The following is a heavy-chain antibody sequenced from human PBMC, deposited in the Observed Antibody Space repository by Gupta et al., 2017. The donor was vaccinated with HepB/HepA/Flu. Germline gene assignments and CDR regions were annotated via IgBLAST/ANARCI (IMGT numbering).Heavy chain of an antibody. CDR3: AKDRPASSSWGYYFDY. Sequence: EVQLLESGGGLVQPGGSLRLSCAASGFTFSSYAMSWVRKAPGKGLEWVSAISGSGGSTYYADSVKGRFTISRDNSKNTLYLQMNSLRAEDTAVYYCAKDRPASSSWGYYFDYWGQGTLVTVSS. J-gene: IGHJ4*02. D-gene: IGHD6-13*01. V-gene: IGHV3-23*01. CDR2: ISGSGGST. CDR1: GFTFSSYA.